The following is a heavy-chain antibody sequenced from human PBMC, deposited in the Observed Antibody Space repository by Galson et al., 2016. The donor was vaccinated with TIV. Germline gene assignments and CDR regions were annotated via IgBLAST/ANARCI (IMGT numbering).Heavy chain of an antibody. CDR3: ATPPYCGGDCYKYDY. V-gene: IGHV1-3*01. CDR2: INAGNGKT. CDR1: GYTLTIYA. D-gene: IGHD2-21*01. J-gene: IGHJ4*02. Sequence: SVKVSCKASGYTLTIYAMHWVRQAPGQRLEWMGWINAGNGKTKYSQKFQGRLTITRDTPASTAYMELSSLRSDDTAVYYCATPPYCGGDCYKYDYWGQGTLVTVSS.